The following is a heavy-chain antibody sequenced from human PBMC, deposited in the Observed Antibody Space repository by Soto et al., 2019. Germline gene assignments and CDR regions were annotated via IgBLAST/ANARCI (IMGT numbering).Heavy chain of an antibody. CDR2: VNPILSMS. Sequence: QVQLVQSGAEVKRPGSSVKVSCKASGDTFNFYSINWVRQAPGVGLEWVGRVNPILSMSNYAQRFQGRVTMTADKSTSTAYIELRRLRSEDTAIYYCASSYGSGYRAFDYGGQGALVTVSS. CDR3: ASSYGSGYRAFDY. CDR1: GDTFNFYS. V-gene: IGHV1-69*02. D-gene: IGHD3-10*01. J-gene: IGHJ4*02.